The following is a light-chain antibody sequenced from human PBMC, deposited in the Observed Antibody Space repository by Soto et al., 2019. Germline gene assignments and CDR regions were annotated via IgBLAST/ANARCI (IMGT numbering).Light chain of an antibody. V-gene: IGKV1-5*01. Sequence: DFQITPSPSILSASVGYRVTITGRASQNIRSRLAWFQQQPGKPPQLLIYDASSLESGPQQRFSGSGSGTEFTPTISRLKTDEFSTYYRQQYHSYWTFGQGTKVDIK. J-gene: IGKJ1*01. CDR1: QNIRSR. CDR3: QQYHSYWT. CDR2: DAS.